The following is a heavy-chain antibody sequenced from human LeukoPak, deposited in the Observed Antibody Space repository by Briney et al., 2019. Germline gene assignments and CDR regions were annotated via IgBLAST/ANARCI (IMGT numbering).Heavy chain of an antibody. D-gene: IGHD2-15*01. CDR2: IYPGDSDT. CDR1: GYSFTSYW. CDR3: ARLDCSGGSCSWFDP. J-gene: IGHJ5*02. V-gene: IGHV5-51*01. Sequence: ESLKISCKGSGYSFTSYWIGWVRQMPGKGLEWMGIIYPGDSDTRYSPSFQGQVTISADKSISTAYLQWSSLKASDTAMYYCARLDCSGGSCSWFDPWGQGTLVTVSS.